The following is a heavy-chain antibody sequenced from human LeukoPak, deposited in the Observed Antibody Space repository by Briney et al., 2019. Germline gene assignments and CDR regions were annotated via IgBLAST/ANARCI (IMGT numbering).Heavy chain of an antibody. CDR1: GFTFSSYS. CDR2: ISSSSSYI. J-gene: IGHJ4*02. D-gene: IGHD2-2*01. CDR3: ARGPRQYCSSTSCYLDY. V-gene: IGHV3-21*01. Sequence: PGGSLRLSCAASGFTFSSYSMNWVRQAPGKGLEWVSSISSSSSYIYYADSVKGRFTISRDNAKNSLYLQMNSLRAEGTAVYYCARGPRQYCSSTSCYLDYWGQGTLVTVSS.